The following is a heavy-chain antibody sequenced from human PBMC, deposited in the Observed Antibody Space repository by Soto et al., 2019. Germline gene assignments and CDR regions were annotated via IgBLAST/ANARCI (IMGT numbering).Heavy chain of an antibody. J-gene: IGHJ3*01. V-gene: IGHV3-64D*06. CDR1: GFTFNSNY. CDR3: VKDRAVGRSWNDAFDV. Sequence: GGSLRLSCSASGFTFNSNYMHWVRRTTGEGLEFVSMITSNGEITYYADSVKGRFTISRDNSKNTLYLQMSSLRPEDTGVYYCVKDRAVGRSWNDAFDVWGHGTMVTVSS. D-gene: IGHD6-13*01. CDR2: ITSNGEIT.